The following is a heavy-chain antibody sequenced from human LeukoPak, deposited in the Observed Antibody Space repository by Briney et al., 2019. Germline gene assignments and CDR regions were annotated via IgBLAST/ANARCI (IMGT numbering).Heavy chain of an antibody. CDR3: AKSYCGGDCYPDY. CDR1: GFSFSGYA. D-gene: IGHD2-21*02. CDR2: ISTYGGST. J-gene: IGHJ4*02. Sequence: GGSLSLSCAASGFSFSGYAMSWVRQAPGKGPEWVSAISTYGGSTYYADSVKGRFTISRDNSKNTLYLQMNSLRAEDTAVYYCAKSYCGGDCYPDYWGQGTLVTVSS. V-gene: IGHV3-23*01.